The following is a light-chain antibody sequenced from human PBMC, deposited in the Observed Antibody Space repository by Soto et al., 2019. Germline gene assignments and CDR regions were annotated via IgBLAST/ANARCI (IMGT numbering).Light chain of an antibody. CDR1: QSVLYSSNNKNY. CDR2: WAS. V-gene: IGKV4-1*01. CDR3: QQYFNTPQT. J-gene: IGKJ2*01. Sequence: DIVMTQSPESLAVSLGERATINCKSSQSVLYSSNNKNYLAWYQQKPGQPPKLLIYWASTRESGVPDRFSGSGSGTDFTLTISSLQAEDVAVYYCQQYFNTPQTFGQGTKLEIK.